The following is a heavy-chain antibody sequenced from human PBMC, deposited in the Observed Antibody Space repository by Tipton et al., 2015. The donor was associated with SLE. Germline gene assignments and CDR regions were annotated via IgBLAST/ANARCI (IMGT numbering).Heavy chain of an antibody. CDR1: GGSISDSNW. J-gene: IGHJ4*02. CDR3: ARERGSYYYFDS. V-gene: IGHV4-4*02. CDR2: IYHSGST. Sequence: TLSLTCAVSGGSISDSNWWSWVRQPPGKGLEWIGEIYHSGSTNYNPSLKSRVTISVDTSKNQFYLELKSVTAADTAVYYCARERGSYYYFDSWGQGTLATVSS. D-gene: IGHD3-10*01.